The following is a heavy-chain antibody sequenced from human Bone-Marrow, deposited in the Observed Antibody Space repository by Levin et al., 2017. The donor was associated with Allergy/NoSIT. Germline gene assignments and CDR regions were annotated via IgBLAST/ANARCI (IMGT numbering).Heavy chain of an antibody. D-gene: IGHD1-26*01. J-gene: IGHJ5*02. CDR2: VHYSGST. CDR1: GDSVSRYS. CDR3: ARDIWFGSYWGNWFDP. Sequence: PSETLSLTCSVSGDSVSRYSWSWIRQPPGKGLEWIGYVHYSGSTYYSPSLQSRVIILVDASRNQFSLMLGSVTAADTAFYYCARDIWFGSYWGNWFDPWGQGTLVTVSS. V-gene: IGHV4-59*02.